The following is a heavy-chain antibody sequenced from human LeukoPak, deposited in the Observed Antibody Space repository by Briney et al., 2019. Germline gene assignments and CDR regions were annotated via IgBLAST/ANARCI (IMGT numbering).Heavy chain of an antibody. CDR1: GYSISSGYY. CDR2: IYHSGST. Sequence: PSETLSLTCTVSGYSISSGYYWGWIRQPPGKGLEWIGSIYHSGSTYYNPSLKSRVTISVDTSKNQFSLKLSSVTAADTAVYYCARLPARPVLLWPKGPTPAFDIWGQGTMVTVSS. V-gene: IGHV4-38-2*02. J-gene: IGHJ3*02. D-gene: IGHD3-10*01. CDR3: ARLPARPVLLWPKGPTPAFDI.